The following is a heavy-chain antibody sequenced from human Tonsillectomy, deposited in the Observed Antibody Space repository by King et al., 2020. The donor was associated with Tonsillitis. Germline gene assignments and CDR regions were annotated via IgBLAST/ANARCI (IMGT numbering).Heavy chain of an antibody. D-gene: IGHD2-15*01. CDR3: ARDLKCSGGSCYSWFDP. CDR1: GGTFSSYA. J-gene: IGHJ5*02. CDR2: IIPIFGTA. Sequence: VQLVESGAEVKKPGSSVKVSCKASGGTFSSYAISWVRQAPGQGLEWMGGIIPIFGTANYAQKFQGRVTITADESTSTAYMELGSLRSEDTAVYYCARDLKCSGGSCYSWFDPWGQGTLVTVSS. V-gene: IGHV1-69*01.